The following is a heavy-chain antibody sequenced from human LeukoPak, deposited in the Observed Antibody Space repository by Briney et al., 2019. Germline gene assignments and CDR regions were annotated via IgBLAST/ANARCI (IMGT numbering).Heavy chain of an antibody. J-gene: IGHJ4*02. D-gene: IGHD3-22*01. CDR3: ARARSGYELSGLDY. CDR2: ISYDGSKK. CDR1: GFTFSNYA. V-gene: IGHV3-30*04. Sequence: GGSLRLSCAASGFTFSNYAMHWVRQAPGKGLEWVAVISYDGSKKYYADSVKGRFTISRENSNNTLFLQLNSLRGEDTAVYYCARARSGYELSGLDYWGQGTLVTVSS.